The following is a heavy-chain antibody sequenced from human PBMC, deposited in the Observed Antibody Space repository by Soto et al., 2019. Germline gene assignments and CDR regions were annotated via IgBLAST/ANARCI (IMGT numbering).Heavy chain of an antibody. CDR2: IYHSGSA. J-gene: IGHJ3*02. CDR3: ARETEADAFDI. Sequence: QLQLQESGSRLVKPSQTLSLTCAVYSGPIASGDSSWSWIRQPPGKGLEWIGFIYHSGSASYNPSLKSRVTMSVDMSKNQFSLTLNSVTAADTAVYYCARETEADAFDIWGQGTMVAVSS. V-gene: IGHV4-30-2*01. CDR1: SGPIASGDSS.